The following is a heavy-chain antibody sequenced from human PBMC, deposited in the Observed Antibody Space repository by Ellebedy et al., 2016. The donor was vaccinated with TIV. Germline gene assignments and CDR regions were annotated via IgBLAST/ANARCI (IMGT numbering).Heavy chain of an antibody. D-gene: IGHD7-27*01. J-gene: IGHJ4*02. V-gene: IGHV5-10-1*01. CDR3: TRHELGSNAAFDY. Sequence: GESLKISXQGSGYSFTLFWISWVRQMPGKGLEWMGRIDPSDTSGSYTTYSPSFQGHVAISFDKSITTAYLQWSSLRASDTARYYCTRHELGSNAAFDYWGQGTLVTVSS. CDR1: GYSFTLFW. CDR2: IDPSDTSGSYT.